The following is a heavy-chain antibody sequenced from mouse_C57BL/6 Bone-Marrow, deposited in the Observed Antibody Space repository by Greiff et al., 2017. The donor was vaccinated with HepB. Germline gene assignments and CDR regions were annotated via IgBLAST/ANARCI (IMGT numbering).Heavy chain of an antibody. D-gene: IGHD1-1*01. J-gene: IGHJ4*01. CDR2: INPNNGGT. CDR1: GYTFTDYN. Sequence: EVQLQESGPELVKPGASVKIPCKASGYTFTDYNMDWVKQSHGKSLEWIGDINPNNGGTIYNQKFKGKATLTVDKSSSTAYMELRSLTSEDTAVYYCAIITTVVAPYYYAMDYWGQGTSVTVSS. CDR3: AIITTVVAPYYYAMDY. V-gene: IGHV1-18*01.